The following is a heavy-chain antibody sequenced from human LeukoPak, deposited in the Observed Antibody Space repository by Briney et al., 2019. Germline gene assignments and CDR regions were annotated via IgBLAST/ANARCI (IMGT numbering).Heavy chain of an antibody. CDR3: ARDSGTTGEVKFDP. D-gene: IGHD3-10*01. J-gene: IGHJ5*02. Sequence: SETLSLTCTVSGGYIDSYWSWIRQPAGKGLEWIGRISGSGTITYNPALQSRLTISIDTSKNQFSLKLMSVTAADTAVYYCARDSGTTGEVKFDPWGQGTLVTVSS. CDR2: ISGSGTI. CDR1: GGYIDSY. V-gene: IGHV4-4*07.